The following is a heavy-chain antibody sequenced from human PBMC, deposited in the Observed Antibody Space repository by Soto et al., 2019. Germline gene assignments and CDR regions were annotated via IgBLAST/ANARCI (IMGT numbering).Heavy chain of an antibody. Sequence: EVQLVESGGGLVQPGGSLRLSCSASGFTFSSYAMHWVRQAPGKGLEYVSAISSNGGSTYYADSVKGRFTISRDNSKNTLYLQMSSLRAEDTAVYYCVKDLGYCGGDCYSVGDYWGQGTLVTVSS. CDR2: ISSNGGST. CDR1: GFTFSSYA. V-gene: IGHV3-64D*08. D-gene: IGHD2-21*02. J-gene: IGHJ4*02. CDR3: VKDLGYCGGDCYSVGDY.